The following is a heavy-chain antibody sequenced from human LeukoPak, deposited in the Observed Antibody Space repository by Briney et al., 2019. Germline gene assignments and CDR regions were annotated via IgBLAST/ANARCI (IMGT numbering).Heavy chain of an antibody. Sequence: SETLSLTCAVSGGSISSSNWWSWVRQPPGKGLEWIGEIYDSESTNYNPSLKSRVTISVDTSKNQFSLKLSSVTAADTAVYYCAKSNGYGLVDIWGQGTMVTVSS. CDR3: AKSNGYGLVDI. D-gene: IGHD3-10*01. CDR2: IYDSEST. J-gene: IGHJ3*02. CDR1: GGSISSSNW. V-gene: IGHV4-4*02.